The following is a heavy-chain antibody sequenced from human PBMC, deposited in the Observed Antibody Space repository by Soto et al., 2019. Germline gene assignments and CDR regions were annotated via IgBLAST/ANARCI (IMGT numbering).Heavy chain of an antibody. D-gene: IGHD3-3*01. V-gene: IGHV5-51*01. Sequence: PGESLKISCKGSGYSFTSYWIGWVRQMPEKGLEWMGIIYPGDSNTRYSPSLQGQVTISVDKSISTAYLQWSSLKATDTAMYYCARHAYDFWSGHPNPRYYYGMDVWGQGTTVTVSS. CDR3: ARHAYDFWSGHPNPRYYYGMDV. CDR1: GYSFTSYW. J-gene: IGHJ6*02. CDR2: IYPGDSNT.